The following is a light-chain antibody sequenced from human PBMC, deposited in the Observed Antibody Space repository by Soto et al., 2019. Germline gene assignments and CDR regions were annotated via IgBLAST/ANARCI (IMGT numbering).Light chain of an antibody. J-gene: IGLJ1*01. CDR1: SFDVGGYTY. V-gene: IGLV2-14*01. CDR3: SSYRRGDAAFV. Sequence: QSALTQPASVSGSPVQSITISCTGTSFDVGGYTYVSWYQHHPGKAPKLIIYEITIRPSGVSNRFSGSKSGNTASLTISGLQAGDEADYYCSSYRRGDAAFVFGTGTKLTVL. CDR2: EIT.